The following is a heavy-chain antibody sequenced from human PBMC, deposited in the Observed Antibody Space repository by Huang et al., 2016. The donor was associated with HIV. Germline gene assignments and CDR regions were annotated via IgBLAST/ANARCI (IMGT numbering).Heavy chain of an antibody. CDR1: GFSILIYY. J-gene: IGHJ5*01. CDR3: AREGITPSGTEVSGFDF. V-gene: IGHV1-46*03. D-gene: IGHD6-13*01. Sequence: QVQLVQSGAEVKKPGASVPISCKASGFSILIYYIHWVRQAAGQGVEWMGIVNPSGGGADYAQKFKGRVTMTRDTSTRTLYMELSSLRSEDTAVYYCAREGITPSGTEVSGFDFWGQGTPVSVSS. CDR2: VNPSGGGA.